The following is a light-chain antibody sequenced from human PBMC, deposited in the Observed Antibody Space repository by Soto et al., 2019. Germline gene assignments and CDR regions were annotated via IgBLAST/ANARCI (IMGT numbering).Light chain of an antibody. CDR1: QDMTNY. J-gene: IGKJ5*01. CDR2: TAS. CDR3: QQYHSYPIT. V-gene: IGKV1-16*02. Sequence: DIQMTQSPSSLSASVVDRVTITCRASQDMTNYLACFQQKPGKAPKSLIYTASSLQSGVPSKFSGSRYGTEFTLTISNLQPEYFATYYCQQYHSYPITFGQGTRLEIK.